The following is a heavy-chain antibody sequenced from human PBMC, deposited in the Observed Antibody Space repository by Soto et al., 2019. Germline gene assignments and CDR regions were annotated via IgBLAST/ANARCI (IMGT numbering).Heavy chain of an antibody. Sequence: SVKVSCKASGGTFSSYAISWVRHAPGQGLEWMGGIIPIFGTANYAQKFQGRVTITADESTSTAYMELSSLRSEDTAVYYCARARRDGYNYSDYWGQGTLVTVSS. CDR2: IIPIFGTA. D-gene: IGHD5-12*01. CDR3: ARARRDGYNYSDY. CDR1: GGTFSSYA. J-gene: IGHJ4*02. V-gene: IGHV1-69*13.